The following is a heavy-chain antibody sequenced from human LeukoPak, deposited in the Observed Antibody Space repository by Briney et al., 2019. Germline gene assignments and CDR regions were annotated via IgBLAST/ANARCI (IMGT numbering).Heavy chain of an antibody. J-gene: IGHJ4*02. CDR1: GGSISSGGYS. V-gene: IGHV4-30-2*01. CDR3: ARDKPSSSWYSEDTFDY. D-gene: IGHD6-13*01. CDR2: IYHSGST. Sequence: SKTLSLTCAVSGGSISSGGYSWSWIRQPPGKGLEWIGYIYHSGSTYYNPSLKSRVTISVDTSKNQFSLKLSSVTAADTAVYYCARDKPSSSWYSEDTFDYWGQGTLVTVSS.